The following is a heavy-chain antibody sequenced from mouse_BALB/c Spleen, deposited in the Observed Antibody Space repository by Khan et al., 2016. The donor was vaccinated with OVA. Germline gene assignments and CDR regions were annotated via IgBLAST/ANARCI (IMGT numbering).Heavy chain of an antibody. V-gene: IGHV2-3*01. D-gene: IGHD1-1*01. CDR3: AKFTPDCYSMDY. CDR2: IWGDGST. CDR1: GLSLNNYG. Sequence: QVQLKESGPGLVAPSQSLSITCTVSGLSLNNYGVNWVRQSPGKGLEWLGVIWGDGSTNYHSALKSRLIISKDNSKSQVFLKLSSLQTDDTATYYCAKFTPDCYSMDYWGQGTSVTVSS. J-gene: IGHJ4*01.